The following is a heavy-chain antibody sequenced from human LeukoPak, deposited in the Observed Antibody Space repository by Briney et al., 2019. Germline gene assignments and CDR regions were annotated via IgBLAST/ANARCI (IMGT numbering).Heavy chain of an antibody. CDR1: GGSFSGYY. CDR2: INHSGST. CDR3: ARGQGIVDY. J-gene: IGHJ4*02. Sequence: SETLSLTCAVYGGSFSGYYWSWIRQPSGKGLEWIGEINHSGSTNYNPSLKSRVTISVDTSKNQFSLKLSSVTAADTAVYYCARGQGIVDYWGQGTLVTVSS. D-gene: IGHD2-21*01. V-gene: IGHV4-34*01.